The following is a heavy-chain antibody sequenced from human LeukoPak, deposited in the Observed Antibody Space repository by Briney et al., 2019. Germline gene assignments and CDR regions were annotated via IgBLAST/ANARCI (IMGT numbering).Heavy chain of an antibody. CDR2: INPNSGGS. D-gene: IGHD5-12*01. V-gene: IGHV1-2*02. CDR3: ARGPRYGESGYDLGPY. CDR1: GYTFTSYY. Sequence: ASVKVSCKASGYTFTSYYIHWMRQAPVQGLEWVGWINPNSGGSHYARRFQGRVTVTSDTSINTAYMELTSLTTDDTAVYYCARGPRYGESGYDLGPYWGQGTLVTVSS. J-gene: IGHJ4*02.